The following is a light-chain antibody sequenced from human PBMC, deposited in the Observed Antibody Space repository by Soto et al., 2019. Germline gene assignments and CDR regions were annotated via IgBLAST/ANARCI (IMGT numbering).Light chain of an antibody. J-gene: IGKJ1*01. CDR3: MQPLQSWT. CDR2: LGS. CDR1: QSLLHSNGYNY. V-gene: IGKV2-28*01. Sequence: DIVMTQSPLSLPVTPGEPASISCSSSQSLLHSNGYNYLDWYLQKPGQSPELLIYLGSNRASGVPDRFSGSGSGTDFTLKISRVEAEDVGVYYCMQPLQSWTFDQGTKVDIK.